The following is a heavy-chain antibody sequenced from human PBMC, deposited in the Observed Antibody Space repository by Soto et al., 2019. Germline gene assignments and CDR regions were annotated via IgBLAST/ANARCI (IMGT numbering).Heavy chain of an antibody. D-gene: IGHD1-1*01. Sequence: PSETLFLTCAVSGGSISSGGYSWSWIRQPPGKGLEWIGYIYHSGSTYYNPSLKSRVTISVDRSKNQFSPKLSSVTAADTAVYYCARGGYGTPNDYWGQGTLVTVSS. J-gene: IGHJ4*02. CDR3: ARGGYGTPNDY. V-gene: IGHV4-30-2*01. CDR1: GGSISSGGYS. CDR2: IYHSGST.